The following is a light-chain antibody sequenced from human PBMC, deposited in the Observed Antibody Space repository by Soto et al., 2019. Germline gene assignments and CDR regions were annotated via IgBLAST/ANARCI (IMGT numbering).Light chain of an antibody. V-gene: IGLV2-14*03. CDR2: EVS. CDR3: SSFERSGTYV. Sequence: QSVLTQPASVSGSPGQSITISCTGTSSDVGNSNYVSWYQQHPGKAPRLILYEVSIRPSGVSTRFSGSKSGNTASLTISGLQAVDEADYHCSSFERSGTYVFGTGTKLTVL. CDR1: SSDVGNSNY. J-gene: IGLJ1*01.